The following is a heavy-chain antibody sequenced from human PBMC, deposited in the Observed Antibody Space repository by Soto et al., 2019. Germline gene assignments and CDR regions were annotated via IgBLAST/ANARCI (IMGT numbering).Heavy chain of an antibody. V-gene: IGHV4-34*01. D-gene: IGHD4-17*01. CDR3: ARGDYEFDY. J-gene: IGHJ4*02. Sequence: ETLSLTCAVYGGSFSGFYWSWVRQPPGKGLEWIGEINHSGSTNYNPSLKSRVTISVDTSKNQFSLKLSSVTAADTAVYYCARGDYEFDYWGQGTLVTVSS. CDR1: GGSFSGFY. CDR2: INHSGST.